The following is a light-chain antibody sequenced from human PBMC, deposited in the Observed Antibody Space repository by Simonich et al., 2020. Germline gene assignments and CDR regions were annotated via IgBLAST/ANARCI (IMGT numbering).Light chain of an antibody. V-gene: IGLV6-57*01. CDR2: EDT. J-gene: IGLJ3*02. Sequence: NFMLTQPHSVSESPGKTVTISCTRSSGSIASNYVPWYQQRPGSSPPTVLYEDTPRPAGVPDRFSGSSDCSSNAASLTISGLKTEDEADYYCQSYDSSNWVFGGGTKLTVL. CDR3: QSYDSSNWV. CDR1: SGSIASNY.